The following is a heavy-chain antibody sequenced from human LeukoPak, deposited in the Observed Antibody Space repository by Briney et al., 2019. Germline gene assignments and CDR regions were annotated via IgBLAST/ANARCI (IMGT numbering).Heavy chain of an antibody. CDR1: GFTFSSYA. Sequence: GGSLRLSCAASGFTFSSYAMSWVRQAPGKGLEWVSAISGSGDSTYYGDSVKGRFTISRDNSKNTLYLQMNSLRAEDTAVYYCAKDQTTTVTTRYYYYGMDVWGQGTTVTVSS. D-gene: IGHD4-17*01. V-gene: IGHV3-23*01. CDR3: AKDQTTTVTTRYYYYGMDV. CDR2: ISGSGDST. J-gene: IGHJ6*02.